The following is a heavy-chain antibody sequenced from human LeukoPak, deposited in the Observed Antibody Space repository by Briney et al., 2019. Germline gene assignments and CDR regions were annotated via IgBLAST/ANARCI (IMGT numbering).Heavy chain of an antibody. J-gene: IGHJ4*02. CDR3: AKDVRDIVVLIDTYMY. CDR1: GFTVSSNY. CDR2: IYSAGNT. D-gene: IGHD2-21*01. Sequence: PGESLRLSCTASGFTVSSNYMVWVRRAPGKGLEWVSIIYSAGNTYYADSVKGRFTISRDNSKNTVYLQMNSLRAEDTAVYYCAKDVRDIVVLIDTYMYWGQGTLVTVSS. V-gene: IGHV3-53*01.